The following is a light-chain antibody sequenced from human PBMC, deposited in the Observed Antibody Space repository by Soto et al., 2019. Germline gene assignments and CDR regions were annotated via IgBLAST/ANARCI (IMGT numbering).Light chain of an antibody. Sequence: ENVLTQFPGTVSLSPGERATVACRASQSITGSYLAWYQQTPGQAPRLLIYGASSRATGVPDRFSGSGSGTDFTLPISRLEPEDFAVYYCQQYYSIPLTFGGGTKV. CDR1: QSITGSY. V-gene: IGKV3-20*01. J-gene: IGKJ4*01. CDR3: QQYYSIPLT. CDR2: GAS.